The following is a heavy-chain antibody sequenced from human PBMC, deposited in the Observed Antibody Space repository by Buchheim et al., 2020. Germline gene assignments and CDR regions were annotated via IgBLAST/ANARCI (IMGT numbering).Heavy chain of an antibody. J-gene: IGHJ5*01. V-gene: IGHV3-33*01. D-gene: IGHD6-19*01. CDR3: ARDPPQSGWSFEA. Sequence: QVQLVESGGGVVQPWTSLRLSCVASGFTFRDNAMHWVRQAPGKGLEWVAMIWYDGTNKYYADSVKGRFTVSRDNSKNTLYLQMNSLRVEDTAVYYCARDPPQSGWSFEAWGQGTL. CDR2: IWYDGTNK. CDR1: GFTFRDNA.